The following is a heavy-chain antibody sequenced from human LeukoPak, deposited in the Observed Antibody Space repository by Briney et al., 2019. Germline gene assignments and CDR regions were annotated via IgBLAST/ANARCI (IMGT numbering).Heavy chain of an antibody. D-gene: IGHD3-22*01. CDR1: GGSISSGGYS. V-gene: IGHV4-30-2*01. CDR3: ARRTYYYDSSGYYDY. CDR2: IYHSGST. Sequence: PSQTLSLTCAVSGGSISSGGYSWSWIRQPPGKGLEWIGCIYHSGSTYYNSSLKSRVTVSLDRSKNQLSLRLSSVTAADTAVYYCARRTYYYDSSGYYDYWDQGTLVTVSS. J-gene: IGHJ4*02.